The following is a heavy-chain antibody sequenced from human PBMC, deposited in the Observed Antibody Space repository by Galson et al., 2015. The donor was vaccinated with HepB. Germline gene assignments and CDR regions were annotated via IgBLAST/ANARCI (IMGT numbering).Heavy chain of an antibody. Sequence: CAISGDSVSSNSAAWNWIRQSPSRGLEWLGRTYYRSKWYNDYAVSVKSRITINPDTSKNQFSLQLNSVTPEDTAVYYCAREATGSGWYAGDFDYWGQGTLVTVSS. CDR3: AREATGSGWYAGDFDY. CDR1: GDSVSSNSAA. J-gene: IGHJ4*02. CDR2: TYYRSKWYN. D-gene: IGHD6-19*01. V-gene: IGHV6-1*01.